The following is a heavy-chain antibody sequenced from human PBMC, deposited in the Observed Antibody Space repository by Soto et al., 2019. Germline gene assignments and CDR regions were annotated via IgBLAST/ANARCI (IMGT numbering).Heavy chain of an antibody. Sequence: PGGSPNISCKGSGYSFTSHWIGWVRQMPGKGVEWVGIIYPRDSDTRYSPSVEGQATMSVDKSISTAYLQWSSLKASDTAMYYCARSTGSSIWYEYNWFDPWGQGTRVTVSS. D-gene: IGHD6-13*01. V-gene: IGHV5-51*01. CDR2: IYPRDSDT. J-gene: IGHJ5*02. CDR1: GYSFTSHW. CDR3: ARSTGSSIWYEYNWFDP.